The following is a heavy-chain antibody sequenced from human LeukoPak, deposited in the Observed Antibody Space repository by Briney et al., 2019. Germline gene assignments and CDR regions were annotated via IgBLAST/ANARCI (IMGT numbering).Heavy chain of an antibody. D-gene: IGHD1-26*01. J-gene: IGHJ4*02. CDR3: ARESISGHRDFDY. V-gene: IGHV3-21*01. Sequence: PGGSLRLSCAASGFTFSSYTMNWVRQAPGKGLEWVSSISSLSNYMYYADSVKGRFTISRDNAKNSLYLQMNSLRAEDTAVYYCARESISGHRDFDYWGQGALVTVSS. CDR1: GFTFSSYT. CDR2: ISSLSNYM.